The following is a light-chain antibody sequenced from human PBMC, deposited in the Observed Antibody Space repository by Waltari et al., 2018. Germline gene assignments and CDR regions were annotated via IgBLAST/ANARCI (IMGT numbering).Light chain of an antibody. Sequence: QCALTQPASVSGSPGPPITISCTGTSSHVVSYNLVSWYQQHPGKAPKLMSYQASKRPSGVSNRFSGSKSGNTASLTISGLQAEDEADYYCSSYAGNCNLVVFGGGTKLTVL. CDR2: QAS. CDR1: SSHVVSYNL. CDR3: SSYAGNCNLVV. V-gene: IGLV2-23*01. J-gene: IGLJ2*01.